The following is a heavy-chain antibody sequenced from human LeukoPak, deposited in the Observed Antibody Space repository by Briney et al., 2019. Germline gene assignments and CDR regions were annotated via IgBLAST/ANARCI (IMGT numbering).Heavy chain of an antibody. V-gene: IGHV3-66*01. D-gene: IGHD1-14*01. CDR3: ARDQNPYGYYYYYGMDV. J-gene: IGHJ6*02. CDR2: IYSGGST. CDR1: GFTVSSYY. Sequence: GGSLRLSCAASGFTVSSYYMSWVRQAPGKGLEWVSVIYSGGSTYYADSVKGRFTISRDNSKNTLYLQMNSLRAEDTAVYYCARDQNPYGYYYYYGMDVWGQGTTVTVSS.